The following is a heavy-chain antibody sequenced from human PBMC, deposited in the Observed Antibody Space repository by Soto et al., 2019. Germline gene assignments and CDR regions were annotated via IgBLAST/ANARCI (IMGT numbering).Heavy chain of an antibody. Sequence: GGSLRLSCAASGFTFSSYGMHWVRQAPGKGLEWVAVIWYDGSNKYYADSVKGRFTISRDNSKNTLYLQMNSLRAEDTAVYYCARGVTIFGVVSPAADVWGKGTTVTVSS. CDR1: GFTFSSYG. CDR3: ARGVTIFGVVSPAADV. CDR2: IWYDGSNK. J-gene: IGHJ6*04. D-gene: IGHD3-3*01. V-gene: IGHV3-33*01.